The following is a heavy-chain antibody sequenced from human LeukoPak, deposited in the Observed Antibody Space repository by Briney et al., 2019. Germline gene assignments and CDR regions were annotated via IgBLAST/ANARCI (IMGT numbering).Heavy chain of an antibody. J-gene: IGHJ1*01. D-gene: IGHD1-26*01. CDR3: AKRVVVGATSPYSDFQD. Sequence: GGSLRLSCVASGFTFSSYAMGWVRQAPGKGLEWVSAISGSGVTTHYAGSAKGRFSISRDNSKNTLYLQMDSLRAEDTALYYCAKRVVVGATSPYSDFQDWGQGTLVTVSS. CDR2: ISGSGVTT. CDR1: GFTFSSYA. V-gene: IGHV3-23*01.